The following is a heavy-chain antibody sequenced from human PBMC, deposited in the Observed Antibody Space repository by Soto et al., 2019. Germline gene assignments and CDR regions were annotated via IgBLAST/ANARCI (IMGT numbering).Heavy chain of an antibody. CDR3: ARVQKGDLFDP. CDR2: IYSGGST. CDR1: GFTVSSNY. J-gene: IGHJ5*02. Sequence: VQLVETGGGLIQPGGSLRLSCAASGFTVSSNYMSWVRQAPGKGLEWVSVIYSGGSTYYADSVKGRFTISRDNSKNTLYLQMNSLRAEDTAVYYCARVQKGDLFDPWGQGTLVTVSS. V-gene: IGHV3-53*02.